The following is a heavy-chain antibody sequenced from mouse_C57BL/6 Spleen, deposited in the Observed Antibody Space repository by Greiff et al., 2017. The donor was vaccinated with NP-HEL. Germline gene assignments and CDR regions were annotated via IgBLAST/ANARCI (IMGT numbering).Heavy chain of an antibody. CDR3: ARGDCFDY. V-gene: IGHV3-6*01. J-gene: IGHJ2*01. CDR2: ISYDGSN. Sequence: EVQLQESGPGLVKPSQSLSLTCSVTGYSITSGYYWNWIRQFPGNKLEWMGYISYDGSNNYNPSLKNRISITRDTSKNQFFLKLNSVTTEDTATYYCARGDCFDYWGQCTTLTVSS. CDR1: GYSITSGYY.